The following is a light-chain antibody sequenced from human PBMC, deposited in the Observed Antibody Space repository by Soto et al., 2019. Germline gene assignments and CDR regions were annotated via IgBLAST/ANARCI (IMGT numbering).Light chain of an antibody. V-gene: IGKV3-20*01. CDR2: GAT. CDR1: QSVNSGS. Sequence: DIALTQSPGTLSLSPGDRAILSCRASQSVNSGSLAGYQQRPGQAPRLLIYGATIRAAGIPDKFSGSGSGTDFTLTISRLEPEDVAVYYCQQYGSSVRTFGQGTKVEI. CDR3: QQYGSSVRT. J-gene: IGKJ1*01.